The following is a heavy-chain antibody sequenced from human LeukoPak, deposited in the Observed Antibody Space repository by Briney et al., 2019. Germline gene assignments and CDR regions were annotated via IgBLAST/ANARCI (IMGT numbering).Heavy chain of an antibody. Sequence: SVTLSLPCTVSGDSISSYYWSWMRQPAGKGLEWIGRIYTTGSTKYRPSLKSRVTMSVDTPKNQFSLKLSSVTAADTAVYYCAGETRAYSCDYWGQGTLVTVSS. CDR2: IYTTGST. CDR3: AGETRAYSCDY. V-gene: IGHV4-4*07. CDR1: GDSISSYY. J-gene: IGHJ4*02.